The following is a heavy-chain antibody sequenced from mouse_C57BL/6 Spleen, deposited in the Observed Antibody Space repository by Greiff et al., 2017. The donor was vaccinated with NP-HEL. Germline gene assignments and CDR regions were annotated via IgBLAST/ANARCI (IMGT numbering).Heavy chain of an antibody. D-gene: IGHD1-1*01. V-gene: IGHV1-61*01. CDR1: GYTFTSYW. CDR2: IYPSDSET. CDR3: ARRYGSPYFDY. J-gene: IGHJ2*01. Sequence: QVQLQQPGAELVRPGSSVKLSCKASGYTFTSYWMDWVKQRPGQGLEWIGNIYPSDSETHYNQKFKDKATLTVDKSSSTAYMQLSSLTSEDSAVYYCARRYGSPYFDYWGQGNTLTVSS.